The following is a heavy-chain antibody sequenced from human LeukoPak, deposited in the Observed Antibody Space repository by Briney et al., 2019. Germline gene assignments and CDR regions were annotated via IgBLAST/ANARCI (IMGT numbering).Heavy chain of an antibody. Sequence: GGSLRLSCAASGFTVSSNYMSWVRQAPGKGLEWVSVIYSGGNTYYADSVKGRFTISRDNSKNTLYLQMNSLRAEDTAAYYCARGHHSESYKADYWGQGTLVTVSS. V-gene: IGHV3-53*01. CDR1: GFTVSSNY. D-gene: IGHD3-10*01. J-gene: IGHJ4*02. CDR2: IYSGGNT. CDR3: ARGHHSESYKADY.